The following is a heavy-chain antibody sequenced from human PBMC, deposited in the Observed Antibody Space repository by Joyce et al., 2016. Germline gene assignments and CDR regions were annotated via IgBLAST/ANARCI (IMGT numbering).Heavy chain of an antibody. V-gene: IGHV1-46*04. J-gene: IGHJ3*02. CDR3: ARTGIVVAAQMAFNI. Sequence: QVQLLQSGAEVTKAGASVKISCKASGHTFTNYYIHWVRQAPGQGLKWMGIINPPTGRSHYPQKLEGRVAMTGGTSPSTVYLEVRSLRSDDTAVYYCARTGIVVAAQMAFNIWGPGTLVTVSS. CDR2: INPPTGRS. CDR1: GHTFTNYY. D-gene: IGHD1-26*01.